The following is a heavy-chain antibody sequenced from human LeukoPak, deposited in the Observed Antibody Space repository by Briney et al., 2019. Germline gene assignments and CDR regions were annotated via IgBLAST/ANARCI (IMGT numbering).Heavy chain of an antibody. V-gene: IGHV4-61*08. Sequence: SETLSLTCTVSGGSISSGGYYWSWIRQHPGKGLEWIGYIYYSGSTNYNPSLKSRVTMSVDTSKNQFSLKLSSVTAADTAVYYCARDCSGGSCYDNYWGQGTLVTVSS. CDR3: ARDCSGGSCYDNY. CDR1: GGSISSGGYY. CDR2: IYYSGST. D-gene: IGHD2-15*01. J-gene: IGHJ4*02.